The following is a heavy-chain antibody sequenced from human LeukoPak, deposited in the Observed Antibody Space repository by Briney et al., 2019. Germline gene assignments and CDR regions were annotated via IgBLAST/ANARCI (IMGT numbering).Heavy chain of an antibody. V-gene: IGHV4-61*02. J-gene: IGHJ4*02. CDR1: GGSISSGSYY. D-gene: IGHD2-15*01. Sequence: KASETLSLTCTVSGGSISSGSYYWSWIRQPAGKGLERIGRIYTSGSTYYNPTLKSRVTISVDTSKNQFSLKLSSGTAAYTAVYYCSRHFVGGGISNNVDYWGQGTLVTVSS. CDR3: SRHFVGGGISNNVDY. CDR2: IYTSGST.